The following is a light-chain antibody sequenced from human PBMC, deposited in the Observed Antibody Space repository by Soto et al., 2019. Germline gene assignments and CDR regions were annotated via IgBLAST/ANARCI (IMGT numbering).Light chain of an antibody. J-gene: IGKJ2*01. V-gene: IGKV1-5*03. CDR1: QRVVNW. CDR3: QQYNTYYT. Sequence: DIQLTQSPSTLSASVGDRVTITCRASQRVVNWLAWYQQKPGKAPKLLISKASTLESGVPSRFSGSGSGTEFTLTISSLQPDDFETYFGQQYNTYYTFGQGTKLEIK. CDR2: KAS.